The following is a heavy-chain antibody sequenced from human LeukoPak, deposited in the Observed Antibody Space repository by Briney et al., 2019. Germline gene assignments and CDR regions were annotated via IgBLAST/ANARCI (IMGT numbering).Heavy chain of an antibody. D-gene: IGHD2-15*01. CDR1: GFTFSSYA. CDR3: AKAGSHTFFDY. CDR2: VSRSGDTT. Sequence: GGSLRLSCAASGFTFSSYAMNWARQAPGRGLEWVSAVSRSGDTTYYADSVKGRFTISRDNSRNTLYLQMNSLRAEDTAVYYCAKAGSHTFFDYWGQGTLVTVSS. V-gene: IGHV3-23*01. J-gene: IGHJ4*02.